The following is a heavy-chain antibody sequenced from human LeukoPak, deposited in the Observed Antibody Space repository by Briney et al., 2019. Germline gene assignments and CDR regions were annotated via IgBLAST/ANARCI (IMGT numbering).Heavy chain of an antibody. V-gene: IGHV4-59*08. J-gene: IGHJ5*02. Sequence: SETLSLTCTVSGASIRNYYWSWVRQSPGKGLELVGFIYYSGSTNYNPSLQSRVAMSVDTSKNQFSLRLSSAAAADTAIHYCARRYSSSWYVGFFDRWGQGTLVTVSS. CDR1: GASIRNYY. CDR3: ARRYSSSWYVGFFDR. CDR2: IYYSGST. D-gene: IGHD6-13*01.